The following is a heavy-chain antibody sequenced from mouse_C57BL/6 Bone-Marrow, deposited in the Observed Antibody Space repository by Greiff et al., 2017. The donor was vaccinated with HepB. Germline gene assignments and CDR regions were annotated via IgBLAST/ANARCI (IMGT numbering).Heavy chain of an antibody. D-gene: IGHD1-1*01. CDR1: GYTFTSYG. J-gene: IGHJ4*01. CDR2: IYPRSGNT. V-gene: IGHV1-81*01. CDR3: ARVTVVDSPYAMDY. Sequence: VQLQQSGAELARPGASVKLSCKASGYTFTSYGISWVKQSTGQGLEWIGEIYPRSGNTYYNEKFKGKATLTADKSSSTAYMELRSLTSEDSAVYFCARVTVVDSPYAMDYWGQEPQSPSPQ.